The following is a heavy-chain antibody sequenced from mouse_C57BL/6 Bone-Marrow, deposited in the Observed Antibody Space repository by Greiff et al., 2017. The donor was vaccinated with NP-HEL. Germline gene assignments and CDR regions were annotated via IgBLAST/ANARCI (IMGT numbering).Heavy chain of an antibody. CDR2: IRSKSSNYAT. D-gene: IGHD3-2*02. Sequence: EVKVEESGGGLVHPKGSLKLSCAASGFTFNTYAMHWVRQAPGKGLEWVARIRSKSSNYATYYADSVKDRFTISRDDSQSMLYLQMNNLKTEDTAMYYCVRVGSSGYGFAYWGQGTLVTVSA. J-gene: IGHJ3*01. CDR3: VRVGSSGYGFAY. V-gene: IGHV10-3*01. CDR1: GFTFNTYA.